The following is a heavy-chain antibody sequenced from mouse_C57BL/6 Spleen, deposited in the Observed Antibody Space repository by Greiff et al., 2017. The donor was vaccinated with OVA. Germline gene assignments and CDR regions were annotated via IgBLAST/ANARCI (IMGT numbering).Heavy chain of an antibody. J-gene: IGHJ2*01. Sequence: EVMLVESGGGLVKPGGSLKLSCAASGFTFSSYTMSWVRQTPEKRLEWVATISSGGSYTYYPDSVKGRFTISRDNAKNTLYLQMSSLKSEDTAMYYCARQGYYGTPDYWGQGTTLTVSS. CDR2: ISSGGSYT. CDR1: GFTFSSYT. V-gene: IGHV5-6-4*01. CDR3: ARQGYYGTPDY. D-gene: IGHD1-1*01.